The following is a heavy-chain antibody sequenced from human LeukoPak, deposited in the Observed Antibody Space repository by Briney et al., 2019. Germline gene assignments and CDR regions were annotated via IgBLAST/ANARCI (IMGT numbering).Heavy chain of an antibody. CDR1: GFTFDDYG. Sequence: GGSLRLSCAASGFTFDDYGMSWVRQAPGKGLEWVSTINWNGGSAGYADSLKGRFTISRDNAKNSLYLQMNSLRAEDTALYYCAREVGGAIAARRGAFDIWGQGTMVTVSS. J-gene: IGHJ3*02. V-gene: IGHV3-20*04. D-gene: IGHD6-6*01. CDR3: AREVGGAIAARRGAFDI. CDR2: INWNGGSA.